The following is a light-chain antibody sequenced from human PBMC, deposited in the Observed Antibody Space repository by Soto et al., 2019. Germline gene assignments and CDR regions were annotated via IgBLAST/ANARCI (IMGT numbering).Light chain of an antibody. CDR2: GAS. CDR3: QQYNNWPPIT. Sequence: EILMTQSPATLSLSPGERATLYCRASQNIYSNLAWYQQRPGQAPRLLISGASIRATGIPARFSGSGSGTEFTLTISSLQSEDFALYSCQQYNNWPPITFGQGTRLENK. J-gene: IGKJ5*01. V-gene: IGKV3-15*01. CDR1: QNIYSN.